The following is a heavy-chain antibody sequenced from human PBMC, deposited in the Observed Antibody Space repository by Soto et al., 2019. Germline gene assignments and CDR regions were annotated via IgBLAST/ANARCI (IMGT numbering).Heavy chain of an antibody. Sequence: GGSLRLSGAASGFTFSGSAMHWVRQASWKGLEWVGRIRSKANSYATAYAASVKGRFTISRDDSKNTAYLQMNSLKTEETAVYYCTRIGVGATDYFGQGTLVTFSS. D-gene: IGHD1-26*01. V-gene: IGHV3-73*01. J-gene: IGHJ4*02. CDR2: IRSKANSYAT. CDR3: TRIGVGATDY. CDR1: GFTFSGSA.